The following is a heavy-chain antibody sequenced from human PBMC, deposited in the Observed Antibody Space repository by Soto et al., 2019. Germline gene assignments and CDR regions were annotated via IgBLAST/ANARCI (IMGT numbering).Heavy chain of an antibody. J-gene: IGHJ3*02. CDR3: ARYGKGTAAAREAFDI. V-gene: IGHV4-34*01. CDR2: INHRGST. Sequence: QVQLQQWGAGLLKPSETLSLTCAVYGGSFSGYYWSWIRQPPGKGLEWIGEINHRGSTNYHPSLKSRATISVDTSKNQFSLKLSSLTAADTAVYYCARYGKGTAAAREAFDIWGKGTMVTVSS. D-gene: IGHD6-13*01. CDR1: GGSFSGYY.